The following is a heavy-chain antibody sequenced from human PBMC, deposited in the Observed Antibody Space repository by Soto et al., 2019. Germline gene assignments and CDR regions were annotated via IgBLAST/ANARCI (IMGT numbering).Heavy chain of an antibody. CDR2: IYYSGST. Sequence: SETLSLTCTVSGDSIRSGNHYWSWIRQPPGKGLEWIGYIYYSGSTYYSPSLKSLVTISVDTSKNQFSLKLNSVTAADTAVYYCARVDILTVHGCMDVWGQGTTVTVSS. V-gene: IGHV4-30-4*01. CDR1: GDSIRSGNHY. CDR3: ARVDILTVHGCMDV. D-gene: IGHD3-9*01. J-gene: IGHJ6*02.